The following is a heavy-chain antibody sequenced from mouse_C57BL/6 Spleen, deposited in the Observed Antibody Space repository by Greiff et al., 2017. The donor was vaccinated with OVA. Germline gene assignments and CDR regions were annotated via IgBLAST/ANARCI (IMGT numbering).Heavy chain of an antibody. D-gene: IGHD2-4*01. V-gene: IGHV5-17*01. J-gene: IGHJ4*01. Sequence: LFNPLFSLKLSCASSGFTFSDYGMHWVRQAPEKGLEWVAYISSGSSTIYYADTVKGRFTISRDNAKNTLFLQMTSLRSEDTAMYYCARGDYDYAMDYWGQGTSVTVSS. CDR1: GFTFSDYG. CDR3: ARGDYDYAMDY. CDR2: ISSGSSTI.